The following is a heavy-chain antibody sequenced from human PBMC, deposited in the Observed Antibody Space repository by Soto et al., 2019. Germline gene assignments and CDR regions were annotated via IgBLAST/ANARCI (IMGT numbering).Heavy chain of an antibody. V-gene: IGHV1-18*01. J-gene: IGHJ5*02. Sequence: ASVKVSCKASGHTFTSYGISWVRQAPGQGLEWMGWISAYNGNTNYAQKLQGRVTMTTDTSTSTAYMELRSLRSDDTAVYYCASQVGPPGWFDPWGQGTLVTVSS. D-gene: IGHD1-26*01. CDR3: ASQVGPPGWFDP. CDR2: ISAYNGNT. CDR1: GHTFTSYG.